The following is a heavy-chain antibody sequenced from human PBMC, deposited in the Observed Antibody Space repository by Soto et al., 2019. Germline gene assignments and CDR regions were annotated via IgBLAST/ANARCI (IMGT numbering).Heavy chain of an antibody. CDR1: GGTFSSYA. Sequence: AVKVSCKASGGTFSSYAISWVRQAPGQGLEWMGGIIPIFGTANYAQKFQGRVTITADESTSTAYMELSSLRSEDTAVYYCARGELELRSDDAFDIWGQGTMVTVSS. J-gene: IGHJ3*02. CDR2: IIPIFGTA. CDR3: ARGELELRSDDAFDI. D-gene: IGHD1-7*01. V-gene: IGHV1-69*13.